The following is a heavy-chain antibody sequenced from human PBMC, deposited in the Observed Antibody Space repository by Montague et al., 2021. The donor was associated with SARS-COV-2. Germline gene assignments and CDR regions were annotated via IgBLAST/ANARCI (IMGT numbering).Heavy chain of an antibody. D-gene: IGHD6-19*01. CDR2: VYYNGDI. CDR1: AGSVNSGTYY. V-gene: IGHV4-61*01. CDR3: ARGASLAGRFDY. J-gene: IGHJ4*02. Sequence: SETLSLTCSVSAGSVNSGTYYWNWIRQPPGKGLEWIGYVYYNGDIKHNPSLKSRVSLSLDTSMSQFSLQLNSLTAADTAVYYCARGASLAGRFDYWGQGILITVSS.